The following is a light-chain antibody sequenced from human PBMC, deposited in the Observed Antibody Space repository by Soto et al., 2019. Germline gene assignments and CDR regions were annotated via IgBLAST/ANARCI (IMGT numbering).Light chain of an antibody. CDR1: QSISSY. CDR2: AAS. Sequence: DIQMTQSPSSLSASVGDRVTITCRASQSISSYLNWYQQKPGKAPKLLIYAASSLQSGVPSRFSGSGSGTVLTLTITSLQPEDFATYYCQQSYSTPQNTFGQGTKLEIK. CDR3: QQSYSTPQNT. V-gene: IGKV1-39*01. J-gene: IGKJ2*01.